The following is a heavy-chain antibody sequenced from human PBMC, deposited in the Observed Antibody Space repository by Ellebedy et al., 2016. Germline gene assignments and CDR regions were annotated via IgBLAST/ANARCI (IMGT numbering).Heavy chain of an antibody. D-gene: IGHD4-17*01. CDR2: ISYDGSNK. CDR1: GFTFSSYA. V-gene: IGHV3-30-3*01. Sequence: GGSLRLXXAASGFTFSSYAMHWVRQAPGKGLEWVAVISYDGSNKYYADSVKGRFTISRDNSKNTLYLQMNSLRAEDTAVYYCARGLGYGDYNLDYWGQGTLVTVSS. J-gene: IGHJ4*02. CDR3: ARGLGYGDYNLDY.